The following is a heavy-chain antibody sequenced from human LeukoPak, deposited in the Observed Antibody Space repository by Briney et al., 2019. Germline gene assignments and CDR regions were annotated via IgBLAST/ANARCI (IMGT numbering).Heavy chain of an antibody. CDR2: LWPDGSDI. CDR3: ARLLGHVTTCDY. D-gene: IGHD4-11*01. V-gene: IGHV3-7*01. CDR1: GFIFSNSY. Sequence: RSGGSLRLSCAASGFIFSNSYMSWVRQAPTKGLEWVATLWPDGSDIYYLDSVKGRFTISRDNAENSLYLHMNSLTVEDTAVYYCARLLGHVTTCDYWGQGTLVTVSS. J-gene: IGHJ4*02.